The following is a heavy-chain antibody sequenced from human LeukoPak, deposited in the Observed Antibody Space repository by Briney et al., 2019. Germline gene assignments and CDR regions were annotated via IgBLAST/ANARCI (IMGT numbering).Heavy chain of an antibody. CDR3: ARVRRRDGYNLDY. CDR2: MNPNSGNT. Sequence: ASVKVSCKASGYTFTSYDINWVRQATGQGLEWMGWMNPNSGNTGYAQKFQGRVTMTRNTSISTAYMELSSLRSEDTAVYYCARVRRRDGYNLDYWGQGTLATVSS. J-gene: IGHJ4*02. V-gene: IGHV1-8*01. D-gene: IGHD5-24*01. CDR1: GYTFTSYD.